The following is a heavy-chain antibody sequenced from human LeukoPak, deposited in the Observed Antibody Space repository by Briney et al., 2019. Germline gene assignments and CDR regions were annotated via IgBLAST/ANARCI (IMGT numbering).Heavy chain of an antibody. CDR3: AKRGPYSNSWYYFDY. J-gene: IGHJ4*02. CDR2: ISNSGGST. D-gene: IGHD6-13*01. Sequence: GRSLRLSCEASGFTFSGYAMHWVRQAPGKGLEWVSAISNSGGSTYYADTVKGRFTISRDNSKNTLYLQMNSLRAEDTAIYYCAKRGPYSNSWYYFDYWGQGTLVTVSS. CDR1: GFTFSGYA. V-gene: IGHV3-23*01.